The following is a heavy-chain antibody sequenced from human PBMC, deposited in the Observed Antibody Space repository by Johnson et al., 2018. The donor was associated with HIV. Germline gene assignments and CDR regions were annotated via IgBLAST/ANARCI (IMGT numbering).Heavy chain of an antibody. CDR3: VRDGNYYDRSGYRVDAFDV. D-gene: IGHD3-22*01. V-gene: IGHV3-30-3*01. Sequence: AASEFSFSTYAMRWVRQAPGKGLEGVAVISDDGTNTDYADAVKGRFTISRDNSKNTLYLQMNSLRAGDTAVYYCVRDGNYYDRSGYRVDAFDVWGQGTMVTVSS. CDR1: EFSFSTYA. CDR2: ISDDGTNT. J-gene: IGHJ3*01.